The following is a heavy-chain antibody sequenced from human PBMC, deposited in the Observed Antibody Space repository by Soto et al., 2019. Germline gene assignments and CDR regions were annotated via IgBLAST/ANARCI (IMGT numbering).Heavy chain of an antibody. V-gene: IGHV3-23*01. Sequence: EVQLLESGGGLVQPGGSLRLSCAASGFTFSSYAMSWVRQAPGKGLEWVSAISGSGGSTYYADSVKGRFTITRDNSKNTLYLQMTSLRAEDTAVYYCAKDRSWELLGTFDYWGQGTLVTVSS. D-gene: IGHD1-26*01. CDR1: GFTFSSYA. J-gene: IGHJ4*02. CDR3: AKDRSWELLGTFDY. CDR2: ISGSGGST.